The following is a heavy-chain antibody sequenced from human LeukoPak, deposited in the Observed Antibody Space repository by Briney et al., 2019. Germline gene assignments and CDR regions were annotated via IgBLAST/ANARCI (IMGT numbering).Heavy chain of an antibody. CDR3: AKDQELWGYYYMDV. CDR1: GFTFSSYG. D-gene: IGHD6-13*01. Sequence: GGSLRLSCAASGFTFSSYGMHWVRQAPGKGLEWVGVISFDGSNKYYADSVKGRFTISRDNSKNTLYLQMNSLRAEDTAVYYCAKDQELWGYYYMDVWGKGTTVTVSS. CDR2: ISFDGSNK. V-gene: IGHV3-30*18. J-gene: IGHJ6*03.